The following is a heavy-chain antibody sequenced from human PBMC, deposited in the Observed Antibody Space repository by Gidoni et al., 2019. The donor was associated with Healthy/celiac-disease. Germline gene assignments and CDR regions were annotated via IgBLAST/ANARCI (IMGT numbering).Heavy chain of an antibody. CDR2: IYYSGST. Sequence: QLQLQESGPGLVKPSETLSLTCTVSGGSISSSSYYWGWIRQPPGKGREWIGSIYYSGSTYYTPSLKRRVTISVDTSKNQFSLKLSSVTAADTAVYYGARHLGVDDAFDIWGQGTMVTVSS. J-gene: IGHJ3*02. CDR3: ARHLGVDDAFDI. CDR1: GGSISSSSYY. D-gene: IGHD3-16*01. V-gene: IGHV4-39*01.